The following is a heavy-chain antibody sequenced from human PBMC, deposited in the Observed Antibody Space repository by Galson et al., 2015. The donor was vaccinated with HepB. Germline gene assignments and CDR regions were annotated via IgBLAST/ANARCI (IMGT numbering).Heavy chain of an antibody. Sequence: SLRLSCAASGFTFSNAWMSWVRQAPGKGLEWVGRIKSKTDGGTTDYAAPVKGRFTISRDDSKNTLYLQMNSLKTEDTAVYYCTTDQWLAVAGDLDYWGQGTPVTVSS. V-gene: IGHV3-15*01. CDR1: GFTFSNAW. CDR2: IKSKTDGGTT. CDR3: TTDQWLAVAGDLDY. D-gene: IGHD6-19*01. J-gene: IGHJ4*02.